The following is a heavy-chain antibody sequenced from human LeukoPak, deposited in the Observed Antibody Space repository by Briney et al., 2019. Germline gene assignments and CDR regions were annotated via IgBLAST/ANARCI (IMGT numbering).Heavy chain of an antibody. J-gene: IGHJ4*02. V-gene: IGHV4-30-2*01. Sequence: SETLSLTCAVSGGSISSGGYSWNWIRQPPGKGLEWIGYIYHSGSTYYNPSLKSRVTISIDRSKNQFSLNLSSVTAADTAMYYCARKEYSLDYWGRGTLVTVSS. CDR3: ARKEYSLDY. CDR2: IYHSGST. D-gene: IGHD5-18*01. CDR1: GGSISSGGYS.